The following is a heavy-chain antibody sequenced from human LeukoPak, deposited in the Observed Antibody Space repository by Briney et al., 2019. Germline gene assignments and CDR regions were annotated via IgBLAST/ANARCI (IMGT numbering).Heavy chain of an antibody. CDR3: ASRYYYDSSGLYYYMDV. CDR1: GGTFSSYA. D-gene: IGHD3-22*01. Sequence: GASVKVSCKASGGTFSSYAISWVRQAPGQGLEWMGGIIPIFGTANYAQKFQGRVTITADESTSTAYVELSSLRSEDTAVYYCASRYYYDSSGLYYYMDVWGEGTTVTVSS. CDR2: IIPIFGTA. J-gene: IGHJ6*03. V-gene: IGHV1-69*13.